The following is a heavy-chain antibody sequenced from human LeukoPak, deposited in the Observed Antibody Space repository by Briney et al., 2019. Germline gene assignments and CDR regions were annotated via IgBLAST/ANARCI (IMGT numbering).Heavy chain of an antibody. V-gene: IGHV4-30-4*01. D-gene: IGHD3-22*01. CDR3: ARHAVSGYPYFDY. Sequence: SQTLSLTCTVSGGSISSGDYYWSWIRQPPGKGLEWIGYTYYSGSTYYNPSLKSRVTISVDTSKNQFSLKLSSVTAADTAVYYRARHAVSGYPYFDYWGQGTLVTVSS. J-gene: IGHJ4*02. CDR1: GGSISSGDYY. CDR2: TYYSGST.